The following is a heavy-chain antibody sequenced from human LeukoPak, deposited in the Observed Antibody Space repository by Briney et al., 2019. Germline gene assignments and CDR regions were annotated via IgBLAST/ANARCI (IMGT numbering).Heavy chain of an antibody. CDR3: ARGFEDCSGGSCYAIDY. V-gene: IGHV3-11*06. J-gene: IGHJ4*02. Sequence: GGPLSLSCALSGFDFSGYYMSWIRRAPGRGVEWVSYISTTTYKNSADSVKGRFTISRDNSKNTLYPQMNSLRVEDTAVYYCARGFEDCSGGSCYAIDYWGQGTLVTVSS. D-gene: IGHD2-15*01. CDR2: ISTTTYK. CDR1: GFDFSGYY.